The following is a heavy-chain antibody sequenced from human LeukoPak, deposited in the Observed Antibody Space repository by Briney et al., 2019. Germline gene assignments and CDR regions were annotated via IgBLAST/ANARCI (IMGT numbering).Heavy chain of an antibody. D-gene: IGHD1-7*01. CDR3: ARRSPYNWNSDAFDI. J-gene: IGHJ3*02. CDR1: GEPSIGYY. CDR2: IYYSGST. Sequence: PSETLSLTCAVYGEPSIGYYWAWIRQPPGKGLEWIGSIYYSGSTYYNPSLKSRVTISVDTSKNQFSLKLSSVTAADTAVYYCARRSPYNWNSDAFDIWGQGTMVTVSS. V-gene: IGHV4-39*01.